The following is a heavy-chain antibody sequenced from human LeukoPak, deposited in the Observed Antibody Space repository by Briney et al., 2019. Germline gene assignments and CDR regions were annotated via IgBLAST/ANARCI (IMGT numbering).Heavy chain of an antibody. V-gene: IGHV3-23*01. J-gene: IGHJ6*02. CDR1: GFTFSSYA. Sequence: PGGSLRLSCAASGFTFSSYAMSWVRQAPGKGLEWVSAISGSGGSTYYADSVKGRFTISRDNSKNTLYLQVNSLRAEDTAVYYCAKVPPYYDSSGYYYYYYGMDVWGQGTTVTVSS. D-gene: IGHD3-22*01. CDR3: AKVPPYYDSSGYYYYYYGMDV. CDR2: ISGSGGST.